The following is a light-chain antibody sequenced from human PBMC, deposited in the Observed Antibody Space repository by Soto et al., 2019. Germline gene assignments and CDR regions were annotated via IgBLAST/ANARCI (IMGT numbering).Light chain of an antibody. CDR3: QQYYSIPLT. J-gene: IGKJ2*01. Sequence: DIVMTQSPDSLAVSLGERATINCKSSQSVLYSSNNKNYLAWYQQKPGQPPKLLIYWASTRESGVPDRFSGSGFGTDFTLTISSLQAEDVAVYYCQQYYSIPLTFGQGTKLETK. CDR2: WAS. V-gene: IGKV4-1*01. CDR1: QSVLYSSNNKNY.